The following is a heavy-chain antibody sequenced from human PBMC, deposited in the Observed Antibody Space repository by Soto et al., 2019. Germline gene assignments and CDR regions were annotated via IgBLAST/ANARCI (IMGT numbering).Heavy chain of an antibody. V-gene: IGHV1-69*01. D-gene: IGHD3-10*01. Sequence: QVQLVQSGAEVKKPGSSVKVSCKASGGTFSSYAISWVRQAPGLGLEWMGGIIPIFGTANYAQKFQGRVTITADESTSTAYMELSSLRSEDTAVYYCARDTVSVTMVRGPEYYYYGMDVWGQGTTVTVSS. CDR1: GGTFSSYA. J-gene: IGHJ6*02. CDR2: IIPIFGTA. CDR3: ARDTVSVTMVRGPEYYYYGMDV.